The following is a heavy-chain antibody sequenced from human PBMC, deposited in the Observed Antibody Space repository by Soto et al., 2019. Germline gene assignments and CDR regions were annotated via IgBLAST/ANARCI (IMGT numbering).Heavy chain of an antibody. Sequence: GGSLRLSCAASGFTFSSYAMSWVRQAPGKGLEWVSAISGSGGSTYYADSVKGRFTISRDYSKNTLYLQMNSLRAEDTAVYYCAKDTNRRLGSGYFDLWGRGTLVTVSS. CDR1: GFTFSSYA. D-gene: IGHD6-19*01. CDR2: ISGSGGST. CDR3: AKDTNRRLGSGYFDL. V-gene: IGHV3-23*01. J-gene: IGHJ2*01.